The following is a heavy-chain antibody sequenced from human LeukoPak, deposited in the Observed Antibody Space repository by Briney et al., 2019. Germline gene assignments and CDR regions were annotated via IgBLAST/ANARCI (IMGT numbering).Heavy chain of an antibody. CDR2: INHSGST. CDR1: GGSFSDYY. J-gene: IGHJ6*03. CDR3: ALTMIRGAYYYMDV. V-gene: IGHV4-34*01. D-gene: IGHD3-10*01. Sequence: SETLSLTCAVYGGSFSDYYWSWTRQPPGKGLEWIGEINHSGSTNYNPSLKSRVTISVDTSKDQFSLKLSFVTAADTAVYYCALTMIRGAYYYMDVWGRGTTVTVSS.